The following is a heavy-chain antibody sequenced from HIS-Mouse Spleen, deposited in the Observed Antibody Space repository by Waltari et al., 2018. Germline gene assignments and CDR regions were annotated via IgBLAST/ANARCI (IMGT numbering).Heavy chain of an antibody. Sequence: QLQLQESGPGLVKPSETLSLTCTVSGGSISSSSYYWGWIRQPPGKGLEWIGSIYYSGGTHDNPSLKSRVTMSGDTSKNQFSLKLSSVTAADTAVYYGAREIPYSSSWYDWYFDLWGRGTLVTVSS. V-gene: IGHV4-39*07. CDR2: IYYSGGT. CDR3: AREIPYSSSWYDWYFDL. CDR1: GGSISSSSYY. D-gene: IGHD6-13*01. J-gene: IGHJ2*01.